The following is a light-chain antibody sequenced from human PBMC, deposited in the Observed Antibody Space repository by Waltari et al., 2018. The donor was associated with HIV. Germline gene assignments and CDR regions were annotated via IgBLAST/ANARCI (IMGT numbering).Light chain of an antibody. V-gene: IGKV3-20*01. CDR1: QSVSSSY. Sequence: EIVLTQSPGTLSLSPGERATLSCRASQSVSSSYLAWYQQKPGKAPRFLIYGASSRATGIPDRVSGSVSGTDFTLTISRLEPEDFAMYFCQQYGSSPTWTFGQGTKVEIK. CDR2: GAS. J-gene: IGKJ1*01. CDR3: QQYGSSPTWT.